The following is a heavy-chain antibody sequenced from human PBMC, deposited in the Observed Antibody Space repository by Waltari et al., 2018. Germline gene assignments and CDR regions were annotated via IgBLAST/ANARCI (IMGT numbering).Heavy chain of an antibody. CDR3: ARLQSNYDFWSSFDI. D-gene: IGHD3-3*01. J-gene: IGHJ3*02. Sequence: QVQLVQSGAEVKKPGSSVKVSCKASGGTFSSYAISWVRQAPGQGLEWMGGIIPIFGTASYARKFQGRVTITADESTSTGYMELSSLRSEDTAVYYCARLQSNYDFWSSFDIWGQGTMVTVSS. CDR1: GGTFSSYA. CDR2: IIPIFGTA. V-gene: IGHV1-69*12.